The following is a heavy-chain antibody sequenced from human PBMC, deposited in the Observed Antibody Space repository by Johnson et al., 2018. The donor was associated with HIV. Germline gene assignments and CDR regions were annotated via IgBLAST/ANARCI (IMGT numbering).Heavy chain of an antibody. Sequence: QVQLVESGGGLGKPGGSLRLSCAASGFTFSDYYMSWLRQPPGERLEWVSYISSGPLIINYADSVKGRFIISRDNTKNSLYLQMNSLRAEDTAVYYCARHHPASDACESWGQGTMVSVSS. D-gene: IGHD2-2*01. CDR2: ISSGPLII. CDR3: ARHHPASDACES. V-gene: IGHV3-11*04. J-gene: IGHJ3*02. CDR1: GFTFSDYY.